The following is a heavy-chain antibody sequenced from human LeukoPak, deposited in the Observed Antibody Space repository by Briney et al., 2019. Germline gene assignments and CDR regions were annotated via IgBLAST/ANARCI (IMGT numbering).Heavy chain of an antibody. Sequence: PSETLSLTCTVSGGSISSYYWSWIRQPPGKGLEWIGYIYYSGSTNYNPSLKSRVTISVDTSKNQFSLKLSSVTAADTAVYYCARDSGKVPTDSSGYYYGDAFDIWGQGTMVTVSS. J-gene: IGHJ3*02. D-gene: IGHD3-22*01. CDR2: IYYSGST. CDR1: GGSISSYY. CDR3: ARDSGKVPTDSSGYYYGDAFDI. V-gene: IGHV4-59*12.